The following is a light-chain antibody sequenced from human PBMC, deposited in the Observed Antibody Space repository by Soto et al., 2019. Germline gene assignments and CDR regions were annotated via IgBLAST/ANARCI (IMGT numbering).Light chain of an antibody. CDR2: KAS. CDR3: QQYNSYSWT. J-gene: IGKJ1*01. CDR1: RSISSW. V-gene: IGKV1-5*03. Sequence: DTQMTQSPSTLSASVGDRVTITCRASRSISSWLAWYQQKPGKAPKLLIYKASSLESGVPSRFSGRGSGTEFTLTISSLQPDDFATYYCQQYNSYSWTFGQGTKVEIK.